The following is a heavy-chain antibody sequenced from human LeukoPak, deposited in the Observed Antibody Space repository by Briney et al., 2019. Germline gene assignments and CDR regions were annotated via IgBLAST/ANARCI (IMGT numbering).Heavy chain of an antibody. V-gene: IGHV4-34*01. CDR3: ARDFCGGDCLFLEPGAFDI. Sequence: SETLSLTCAVYGGSFSGYYWSWIRQPPGKGLEWIGEINHSGSTNYNPSLKSRVTISVDTSKNQFSLKLSSVTAADTAVYYCARDFCGGDCLFLEPGAFDIWGQGTMVTVSS. J-gene: IGHJ3*02. CDR2: INHSGST. CDR1: GGSFSGYY. D-gene: IGHD2-21*02.